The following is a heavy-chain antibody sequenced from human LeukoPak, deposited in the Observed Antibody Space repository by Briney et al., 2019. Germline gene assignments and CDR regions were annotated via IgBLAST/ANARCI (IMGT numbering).Heavy chain of an antibody. CDR2: ISPNSGDT. CDR3: ARYSTWYYFDY. CDR1: GYTSTGYY. Sequence: GASVTVSCKASGYTSTGYYIHWVRQAPGQGLEWMGWISPNSGDTNSAQKFQGRVTMTRDTSISTAYMELSRLRSDDTAVYYCARYSTWYYFDYWGQGTLVTVSS. J-gene: IGHJ4*02. V-gene: IGHV1-2*02. D-gene: IGHD6-13*01.